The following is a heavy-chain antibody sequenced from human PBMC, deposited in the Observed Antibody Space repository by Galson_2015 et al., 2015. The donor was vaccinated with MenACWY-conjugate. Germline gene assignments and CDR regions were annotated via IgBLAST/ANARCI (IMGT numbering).Heavy chain of an antibody. CDR3: ARRASDGYGPCDY. Sequence: SGAEVKQPGESLKISCKGSGYSFSNYWIGWVRLMPGKGLEWMGIIYPGESDTKYSPSFQGHVTISADQSTNTAYLQWSSLRASDTAMYYCARRASDGYGPCDYWGQGTQVTVSS. CDR1: GYSFSNYW. D-gene: IGHD5-24*01. CDR2: IYPGESDT. J-gene: IGHJ4*02. V-gene: IGHV5-51*01.